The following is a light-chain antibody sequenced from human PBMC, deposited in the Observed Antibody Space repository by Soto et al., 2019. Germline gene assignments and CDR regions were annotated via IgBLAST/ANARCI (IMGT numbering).Light chain of an antibody. CDR3: QQYNRYPRT. CDR1: QSISSW. V-gene: IGKV1-5*03. J-gene: IGKJ1*01. Sequence: DIQMTQSPSTLSASVGDRVTITCRASQSISSWLAWYQQKPGKAPKLLIYKASSLERGVPSRFSGSGSGTEFTRTISSRQPADFATYYCQQYNRYPRTFGQGTKVDI. CDR2: KAS.